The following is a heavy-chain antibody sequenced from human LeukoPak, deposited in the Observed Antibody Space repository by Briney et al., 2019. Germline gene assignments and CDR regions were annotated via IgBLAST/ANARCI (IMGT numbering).Heavy chain of an antibody. J-gene: IGHJ4*02. Sequence: SETLSLTCTVSGGSISSGSYYWGWVRQPPGKGLEWIGSIHYSGSTYYNPSLKSRLTMSVDTSKNQFSLKLSSVTAADTAVYYCASYCSGGTCYLGFDYWGQGTLVTVSS. CDR1: GGSISSGSYY. CDR2: IHYSGST. V-gene: IGHV4-39*01. CDR3: ASYCSGGTCYLGFDY. D-gene: IGHD2-15*01.